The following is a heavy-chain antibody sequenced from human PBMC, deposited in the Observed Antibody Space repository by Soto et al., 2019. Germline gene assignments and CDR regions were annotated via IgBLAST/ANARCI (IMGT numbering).Heavy chain of an antibody. CDR3: ARGRYHIFIGILVDY. CDR1: GFTFSSYG. CDR2: ISYDENNK. V-gene: IGHV3-30*03. Sequence: GGSLRLSCAASGFTFSSYGMHWVRQAPGKGLEWVAVISYDENNKYYADSVKGRFTISRDNSKNTLYLQMNSLRAEDTAVYYCARGRYHIFIGILVDYWGQGTLVTVSS. D-gene: IGHD3-9*01. J-gene: IGHJ4*02.